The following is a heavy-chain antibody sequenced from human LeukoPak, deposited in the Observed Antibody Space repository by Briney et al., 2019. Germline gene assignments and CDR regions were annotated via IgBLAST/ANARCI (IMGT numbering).Heavy chain of an antibody. Sequence: ASVKVSCKASGYTFSSYGFSWVRQAPGQGLEWMGWINAYNGNTNYAQNLQGRVTMTTDTSTSTAYMELRSLRSDDTAVYFCARAPSSRNNFDYWGQGTLVTVSS. V-gene: IGHV1-18*01. CDR1: GYTFSSYG. D-gene: IGHD6-13*01. CDR2: INAYNGNT. J-gene: IGHJ4*02. CDR3: ARAPSSRNNFDY.